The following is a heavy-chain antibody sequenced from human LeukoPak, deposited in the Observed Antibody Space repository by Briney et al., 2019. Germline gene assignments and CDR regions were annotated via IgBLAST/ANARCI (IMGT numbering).Heavy chain of an antibody. CDR2: ISDSDSTT. V-gene: IGHV3-48*03. J-gene: IGHJ3*02. CDR3: ARIGYSNWGDALDI. Sequence: GGSLRLSCAASGFTLSSYEMNWVRQAPGKGLEWISYISDSDSTTYYADSVKGRFSISRDNAKNSLYLQMNSLRAEDTAVYYCARIGYSNWGDALDIWGQGTMVTASS. D-gene: IGHD6-13*01. CDR1: GFTLSSYE.